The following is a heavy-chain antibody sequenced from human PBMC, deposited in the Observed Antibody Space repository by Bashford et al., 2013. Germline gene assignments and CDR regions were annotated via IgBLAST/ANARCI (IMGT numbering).Heavy chain of an antibody. Sequence: VRQAPGKGLEWVGRIQFKTDGETTDYAAPVKGRFTISTAGSETTLYLQMFSLRTEDTGVYYCATDGTSAHDYWGQGTLVTVSS. J-gene: IGHJ4*02. CDR3: ATDGTSAHDY. V-gene: IGHV3-15*01. CDR2: IQFKTDGETT.